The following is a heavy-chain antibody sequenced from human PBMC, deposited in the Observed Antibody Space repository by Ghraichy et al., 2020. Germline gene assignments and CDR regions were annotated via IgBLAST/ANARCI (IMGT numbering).Heavy chain of an antibody. CDR3: ARERYEQPVLASGYDYYGLDV. CDR1: GDSISGSKYY. J-gene: IGHJ6*02. CDR2: IYSSGNT. Sequence: SETLSLTCTVSGDSISGSKYYWNWIRQAAGEGLEWIGQIYSSGNTDYNPSLKSRMTISVDTYKNRFSLTVRSVTVADAAVYYCARERYEQPVLASGYDYYGLDVWGQGTTVTVSS. V-gene: IGHV4-61*09. D-gene: IGHD3-16*01.